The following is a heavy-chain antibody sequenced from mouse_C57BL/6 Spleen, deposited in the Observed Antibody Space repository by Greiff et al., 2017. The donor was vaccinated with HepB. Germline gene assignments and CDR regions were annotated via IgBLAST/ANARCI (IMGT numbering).Heavy chain of an antibody. CDR1: GYTFTSYW. V-gene: IGHV1-52*01. Sequence: QVHVKQPGAELVRPGSSVKLSCKASGYTFTSYWMHWVKQRPIQGLEWIGNIDPSDSETHYNQKFKDKATLTVDKSSSTAYMQLSSRTSEDSAVYYCARSLYGSSYGGYWGQGTTLTVSS. J-gene: IGHJ2*01. D-gene: IGHD1-1*01. CDR3: ARSLYGSSYGGY. CDR2: IDPSDSET.